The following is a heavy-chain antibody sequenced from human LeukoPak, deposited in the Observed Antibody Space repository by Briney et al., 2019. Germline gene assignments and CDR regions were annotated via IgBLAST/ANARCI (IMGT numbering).Heavy chain of an antibody. D-gene: IGHD2-2*01. CDR3: ARVEGVPASPRGAFDI. J-gene: IGHJ3*02. CDR1: GGSISSGSYY. CDR2: IYTSGST. V-gene: IGHV4-61*02. Sequence: SETLSLTCTVSGGSISSGSYYWSWIRQPAGKGLEWIGRIYTSGSTNYNPSLKSRVTISVDTSKNQFSLKLSSVTAADTAVYYCARVEGVPASPRGAFDIWGQGTMVTVSS.